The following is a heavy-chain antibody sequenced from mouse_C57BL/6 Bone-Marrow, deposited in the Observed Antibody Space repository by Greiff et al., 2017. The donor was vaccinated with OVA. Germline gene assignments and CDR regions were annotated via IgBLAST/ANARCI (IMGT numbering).Heavy chain of an antibody. J-gene: IGHJ3*01. CDR3: TTGYYGSSSWFAF. D-gene: IGHD1-1*01. Sequence: VQLQQSGAELVRPGASVKLSCTASGFNIKDYYMPWVQQRPEQGLEWIGWIDHENGDTEYASKFQGKATITADTSSNTAYLQLSSLTSEDTAVYYCTTGYYGSSSWFAFWGQGILVTVAA. CDR2: IDHENGDT. CDR1: GFNIKDYY. V-gene: IGHV14-4*01.